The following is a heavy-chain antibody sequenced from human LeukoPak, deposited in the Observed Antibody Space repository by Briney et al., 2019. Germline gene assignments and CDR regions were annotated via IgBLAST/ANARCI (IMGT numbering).Heavy chain of an antibody. CDR1: GYTFTSYY. J-gene: IGHJ4*02. V-gene: IGHV1-46*01. CDR3: ARDFFDGSGHYHDAY. CDR2: INPSGGST. D-gene: IGHD6-19*01. Sequence: ASVKVSCKASGYTFTSYYMHWVRQAPGQGLEWMGIINPSGGSTSYAQKFQGRVTMTRDMSTSTVYMELSSLRSEDTAVYYCARDFFDGSGHYHDAYWGQGTLVTVSS.